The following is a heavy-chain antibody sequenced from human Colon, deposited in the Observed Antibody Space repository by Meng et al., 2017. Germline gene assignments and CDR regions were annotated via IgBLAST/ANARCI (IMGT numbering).Heavy chain of an antibody. Sequence: LQGSSQRLVRPSENLSLTCTLSGGSVSSPSYYWGWIRQTPGKGLEWIGYVYYTGSANYNPSLKSRVTISVDTSKNHFSLNLTSVTAADTAVYYCARGRGSYSSIDFWGQGTLVTVSS. D-gene: IGHD1-26*01. V-gene: IGHV4-61*03. CDR1: GGSVSSPSYY. J-gene: IGHJ4*02. CDR3: ARGRGSYSSIDF. CDR2: VYYTGSA.